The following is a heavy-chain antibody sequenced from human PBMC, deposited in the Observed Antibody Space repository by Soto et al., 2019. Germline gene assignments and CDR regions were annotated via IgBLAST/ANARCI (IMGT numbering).Heavy chain of an antibody. J-gene: IGHJ6*02. CDR2: ISYDGSNK. CDR3: ASGDDSSGYYYYGMDV. Sequence: GGSLRLSCAASGFTFSSYAMHWVRQAPGKGLEWVAVISYDGSNKYYADSVKGRFTISRDNSKNTLYLQMNSLRAEDTAVYYCASGDDSSGYYYYGMDVWGQGTTVTVSS. V-gene: IGHV3-30-3*01. D-gene: IGHD3-22*01. CDR1: GFTFSSYA.